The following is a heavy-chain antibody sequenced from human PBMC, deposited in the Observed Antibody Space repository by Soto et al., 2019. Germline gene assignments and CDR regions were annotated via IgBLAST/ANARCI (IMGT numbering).Heavy chain of an antibody. D-gene: IGHD2-2*03. CDR2: INPNSGGT. J-gene: IGHJ5*02. CDR1: GYTFTGYY. Sequence: GASVKVSCKASGYTFTGYYMHWVRQAPGQGLEWMGWINPNSGGTNYAQKFQGWVTMTRDTSISTAYMELSRLRSDDTAVYYCARGPGYCSSTSCSWRNWFDPWGQGTLVTVSS. V-gene: IGHV1-2*04. CDR3: ARGPGYCSSTSCSWRNWFDP.